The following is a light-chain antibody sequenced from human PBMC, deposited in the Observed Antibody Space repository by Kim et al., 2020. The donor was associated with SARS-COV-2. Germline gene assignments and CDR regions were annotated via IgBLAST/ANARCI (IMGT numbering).Light chain of an antibody. CDR1: SSNIGSNY. V-gene: IGLV1-47*01. J-gene: IGLJ3*02. CDR3: AAWDDSLSGWV. CDR2: RNN. Sequence: GQGVTISCSGSSSNIGSNYVYWYQQLPGTAPKLLIYRNNQRPSGVPDRFSGSKSGTSASLAIGGLRSEDEADYYCAAWDDSLSGWVFGGGTQLTVL.